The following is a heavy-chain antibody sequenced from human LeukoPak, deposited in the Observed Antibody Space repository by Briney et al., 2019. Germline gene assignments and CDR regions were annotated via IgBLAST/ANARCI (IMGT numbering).Heavy chain of an antibody. D-gene: IGHD2-2*01. V-gene: IGHV3-21*01. CDR1: GFTFSSYS. J-gene: IGHJ6*03. Sequence: PGGSLRLSCAASGFTFSSYSTNWVRQAPGKGLECVSSINNSSSYIYNAGAVKGRFTISRDNAKNALYLQMNSLRAEDTAVYYCARRQYQLLPRTGYYMDVWGKGTTVTVSS. CDR3: ARRQYQLLPRTGYYMDV. CDR2: INNSSSYI.